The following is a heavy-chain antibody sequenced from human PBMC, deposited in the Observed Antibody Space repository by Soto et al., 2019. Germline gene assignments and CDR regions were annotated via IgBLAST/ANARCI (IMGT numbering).Heavy chain of an antibody. Sequence: SETLYLTCAVYGGSFSGYYWSWIRQPPGKGLEWIGEINHSGSTNYNPSLKSRVTISVDTSKNQFSLKLSSVTAADTAVYYCERGSLGYDYIWGSYRFFDYWGQGTLVTVSS. CDR3: ERGSLGYDYIWGSYRFFDY. CDR1: GGSFSGYY. V-gene: IGHV4-34*01. J-gene: IGHJ4*02. CDR2: INHSGST. D-gene: IGHD3-16*02.